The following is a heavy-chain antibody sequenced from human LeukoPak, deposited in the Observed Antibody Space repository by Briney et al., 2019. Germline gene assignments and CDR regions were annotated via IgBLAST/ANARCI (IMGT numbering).Heavy chain of an antibody. CDR1: GFTFSRYS. J-gene: IGHJ4*02. CDR2: ISISSNYI. D-gene: IGHD1-26*01. V-gene: IGHV3-21*01. Sequence: GGSLRLSCAASGFTFSRYSMNWVRQAPGKGLEWVSSISISSNYIYYPDSLKGRFTISRDNAKNSLYLQMNSLRAEDTAAYYCARHPPEAGSAHYFDYWGQGTLVTVSS. CDR3: ARHPPEAGSAHYFDY.